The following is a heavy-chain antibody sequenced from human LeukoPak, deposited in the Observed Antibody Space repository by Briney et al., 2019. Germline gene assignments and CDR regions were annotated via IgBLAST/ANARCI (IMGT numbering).Heavy chain of an antibody. J-gene: IGHJ4*02. Sequence: ASVKVSCKASGDTFTGYYMHWVRQAPGQGLKWMGRINPNSGGTNYAQKFQGRVAMTRDTSISTAYMELSRLRSDDTAVYYCARVGPYGTLDYWGQGTLVTVSS. CDR3: ARVGPYGTLDY. D-gene: IGHD1-1*01. V-gene: IGHV1-2*06. CDR1: GDTFTGYY. CDR2: INPNSGGT.